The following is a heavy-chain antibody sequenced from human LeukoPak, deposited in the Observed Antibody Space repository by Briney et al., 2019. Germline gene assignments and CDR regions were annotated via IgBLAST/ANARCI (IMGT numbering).Heavy chain of an antibody. CDR2: IKSKTDGGTT. CDR1: GFTFSNAW. V-gene: IGHV3-15*01. D-gene: IGHD7-27*01. J-gene: IGHJ4*02. Sequence: PGGSLRLSCAPSGFTFSNAWTSWVRHAPGEGLEWVGRIKSKTDGGTTDYAAPVKGRFTISRDDSKNTLYLQMNSLKTEDTAVYYCTAQTGDRVYWGQGTLVTVSS. CDR3: TAQTGDRVY.